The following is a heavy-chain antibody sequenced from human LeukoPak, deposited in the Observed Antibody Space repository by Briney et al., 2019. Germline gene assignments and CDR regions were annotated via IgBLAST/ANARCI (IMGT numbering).Heavy chain of an antibody. J-gene: IGHJ3*02. CDR2: IYPGDSDT. D-gene: IGHD6-13*01. V-gene: IGHV5-51*01. CDR1: GYSFTSYW. CDR3: ARGLSSNWYGGAFDI. Sequence: GESLKISCKGSGYSFTSYWIGWVRQMPGKGLEWMGVIYPGDSDTRYSPSFQGQVTISADKSIRTAYLQWSSLKASDTAMYYCARGLSSNWYGGAFDIWGQGTMVTVSS.